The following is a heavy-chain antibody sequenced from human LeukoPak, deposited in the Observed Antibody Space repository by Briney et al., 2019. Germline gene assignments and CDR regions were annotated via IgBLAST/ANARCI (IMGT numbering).Heavy chain of an antibody. V-gene: IGHV4-4*07. J-gene: IGHJ5*02. CDR1: GGSISSYY. CDR2: IYTSGST. CDR3: ARGGSSSWRMDWFDP. Sequence: SETLSLTCTVSGGSISSYYWSWIRQPAGKGLEWIGRIYTSGSTYYNPSLKSRVTISVDTSKNQFSLKLSSVTAADTAVYYCARGGSSSWRMDWFDPWGQGTLVTVSS. D-gene: IGHD6-13*01.